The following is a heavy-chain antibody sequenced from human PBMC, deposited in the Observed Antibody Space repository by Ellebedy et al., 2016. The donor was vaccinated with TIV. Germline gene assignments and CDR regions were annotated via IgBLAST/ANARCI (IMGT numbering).Heavy chain of an antibody. CDR3: ARGALAILGVVKGYYGLDV. D-gene: IGHD3-3*01. CDR1: GGSFSGNY. CDR2: INDRGRI. Sequence: MPSETLSLTCAVYGGSFSGNYWSWIRQPPGKGLEWIGEINDRGRIEYKPSLKSRVTISVDTSKNQFSLKLTSVSAADTAVYYCARGALAILGVVKGYYGLDVWGQGTTVTVSS. J-gene: IGHJ6*02. V-gene: IGHV4-34*01.